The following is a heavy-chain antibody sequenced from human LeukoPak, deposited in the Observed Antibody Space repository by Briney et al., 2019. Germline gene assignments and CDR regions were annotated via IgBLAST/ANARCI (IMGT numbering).Heavy chain of an antibody. D-gene: IGHD4-17*01. Sequence: SQTLSLTCTVSGGSISSGSYYWRWIRQPAGKELEWIVRIYTTGSTNYSPSLKSRVTISADTSKNQFSLKLSSVTAADTAVYYCANSIDFDYCDYYFDYWGQGALVTISS. J-gene: IGHJ4*02. V-gene: IGHV4-61*02. CDR1: GGSISSGSYY. CDR3: ANSIDFDYCDYYFDY. CDR2: IYTTGST.